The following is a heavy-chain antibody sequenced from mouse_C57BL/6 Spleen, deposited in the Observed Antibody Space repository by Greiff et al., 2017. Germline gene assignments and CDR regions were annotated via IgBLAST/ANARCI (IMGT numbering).Heavy chain of an antibody. Sequence: QVQLQQSGAELARPGASVKLSCKASGYTFTSYGISWVKQRTGQGLEWIGEIYPRSGNTYYNEKFKGKATLTADKSSSTAYMELRSLTSEDSAVYFCARWRVPGDYFDYWGQGTTLTVSS. CDR1: GYTFTSYG. J-gene: IGHJ2*01. CDR3: ARWRVPGDYFDY. CDR2: IYPRSGNT. D-gene: IGHD6-1*01. V-gene: IGHV1-81*01.